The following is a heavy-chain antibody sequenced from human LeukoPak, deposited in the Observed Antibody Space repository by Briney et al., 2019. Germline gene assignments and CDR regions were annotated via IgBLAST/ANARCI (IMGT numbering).Heavy chain of an antibody. CDR3: AGWSAQYYDILTGYYNGNWFDP. CDR2: IYTSGST. V-gene: IGHV4-4*07. Sequence: TSETLSLTCTVSGGSISSYYWSWIRQPAGKGLEWIGRIYTSGSTNYNPSLKSRVTMSVDTSKNQFSLKLSSVTAADTAVYYCAGWSAQYYDILTGYYNGNWFDPWGQGTLVTVSS. CDR1: GGSISSYY. J-gene: IGHJ5*02. D-gene: IGHD3-9*01.